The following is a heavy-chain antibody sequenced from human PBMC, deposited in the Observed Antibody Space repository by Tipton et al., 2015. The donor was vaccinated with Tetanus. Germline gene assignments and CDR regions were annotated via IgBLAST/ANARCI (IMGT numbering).Heavy chain of an antibody. V-gene: IGHV4-59*01. J-gene: IGHJ4*02. CDR3: ARGALLWFGELLSGGLDY. CDR1: GGSTSSYY. Sequence: LRLSCTVSGGSTSSYYWSWIRQPPGKGLEWIGYIYYSGSTNYNPSLKSRVTISVDTSKNQFSLKLSSVTAADTAVYYCARGALLWFGELLSGGLDYWGQGTLVTVSS. D-gene: IGHD3-10*01. CDR2: IYYSGST.